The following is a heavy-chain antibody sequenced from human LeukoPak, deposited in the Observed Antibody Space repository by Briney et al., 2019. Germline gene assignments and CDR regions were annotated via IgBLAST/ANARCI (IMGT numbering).Heavy chain of an antibody. CDR2: MYYSWST. J-gene: IGHJ4*02. D-gene: IGHD6-13*01. Sequence: SETLSLTCTVSGGSISSYYYSWIRQPPRKGLDLISFMYYSWSTNYNPSVKSRVCISVDTSKNQFSLKLCSVTAADTAVYYCERRGSSSWYYFDYWGQGTLVTVSA. CDR3: ERRGSSSWYYFDY. CDR1: GGSISSYY. V-gene: IGHV4-59*08.